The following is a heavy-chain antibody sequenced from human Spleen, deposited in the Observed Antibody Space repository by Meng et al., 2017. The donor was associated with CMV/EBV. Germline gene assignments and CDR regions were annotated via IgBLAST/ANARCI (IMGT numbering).Heavy chain of an antibody. Sequence: YTFTDNYLHWVRQAPGQGLEGVGWVSPKSGGTNYSQKFQGRVTMTRDTSMRTAYMELRRLRSDDTAVYFCAREFYFFGSNYYPHYFDSWGQGTLVTVSS. D-gene: IGHD3-3*01. CDR2: VSPKSGGT. CDR3: AREFYFFGSNYYPHYFDS. J-gene: IGHJ4*02. V-gene: IGHV1-2*02. CDR1: YTFTDNY.